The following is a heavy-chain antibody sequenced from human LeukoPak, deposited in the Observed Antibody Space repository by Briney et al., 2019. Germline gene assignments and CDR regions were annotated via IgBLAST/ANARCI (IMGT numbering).Heavy chain of an antibody. J-gene: IGHJ4*02. V-gene: IGHV4-59*05. CDR3: ARPPK. CDR1: GGSISSYY. Sequence: SETLSLTCTVSGGSISSYYWSWILQPPGKGLEWIGSIYYSGSTYYNPSLKSRVTISVDTSKNQFSLKLSSVTAADTAVYYCARPPKWGQGTLVTVSS. CDR2: IYYSGST.